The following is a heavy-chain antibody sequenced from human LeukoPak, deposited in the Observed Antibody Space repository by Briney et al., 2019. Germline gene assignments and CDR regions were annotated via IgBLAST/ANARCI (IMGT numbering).Heavy chain of an antibody. Sequence: SETLSLTCTVSGGSISSYYWSWIRQPPGKGLEWIGYIYYSGSTNYNPSLKSRVTISVDTSKNQFSLKLSSVTAADTAVYYCARIYPMVRGVIIYDYGMDVWGQGTTVTVSS. CDR2: IYYSGST. CDR3: ARIYPMVRGVIIYDYGMDV. D-gene: IGHD3-10*01. CDR1: GGSISSYY. J-gene: IGHJ6*02. V-gene: IGHV4-59*01.